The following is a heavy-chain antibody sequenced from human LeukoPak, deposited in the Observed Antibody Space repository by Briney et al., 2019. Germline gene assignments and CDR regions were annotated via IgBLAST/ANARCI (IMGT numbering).Heavy chain of an antibody. CDR3: ARGYWFYFDY. CDR2: IYYSGST. D-gene: IGHD2-8*02. J-gene: IGHJ4*02. Sequence: SETLSLTCTVSGGSISSSSHYWGWIRQPPGKGLEWIGSIYYSGSTYYNPSLKSRVTISADTSKNQFSLKVSSVTAADTAVYYCARGYWFYFDYWGQGTLVTVSS. V-gene: IGHV4-39*07. CDR1: GGSISSSSHY.